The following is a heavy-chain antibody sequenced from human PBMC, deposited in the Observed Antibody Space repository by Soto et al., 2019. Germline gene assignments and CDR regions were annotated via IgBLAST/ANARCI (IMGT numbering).Heavy chain of an antibody. CDR3: AHSARYYVILTDQYVPLNFDY. CDR2: IYWHGDK. D-gene: IGHD3-9*01. V-gene: IGHV2-5*01. Sequence: QITLKESGPTLVKPTQTLTLTCTFSGFSLSTSGVGVGWIRQPPGKALEWLALIYWHGDKRYSPSLNSRLTIAKDTSKNKVVLTMTDMDPVDTATYYCAHSARYYVILTDQYVPLNFDYWGLGTLVTVSS. CDR1: GFSLSTSGVG. J-gene: IGHJ4*02.